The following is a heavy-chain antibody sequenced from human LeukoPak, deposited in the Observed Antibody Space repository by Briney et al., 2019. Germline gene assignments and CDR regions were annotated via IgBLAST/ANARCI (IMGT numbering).Heavy chain of an antibody. Sequence: ASVKVSCKASGYTFTSYYMHWVRQAPGQGLEWMGIINPSGGSTSYAQKFQGRVTMTRDTSTSTVYMELSSLRSEDTAVYYCANEVGYYYDSSGYSSWGQGTLVTVSS. V-gene: IGHV1-46*01. J-gene: IGHJ4*02. CDR1: GYTFTSYY. CDR3: ANEVGYYYDSSGYSS. D-gene: IGHD3-22*01. CDR2: INPSGGST.